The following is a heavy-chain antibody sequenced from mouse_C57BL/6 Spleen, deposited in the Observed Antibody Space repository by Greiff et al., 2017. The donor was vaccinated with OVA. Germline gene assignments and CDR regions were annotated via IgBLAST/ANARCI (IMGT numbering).Heavy chain of an antibody. CDR1: GFTFSSYA. V-gene: IGHV5-9-1*02. Sequence: EVKLMESGEGLVKPGGSLKLSCAASGFTFSSYAMSWVRQTPEKRLEWVAYISSGGDYIYYADTVKGRFTISRDNTRNTLYLQMSSLKSEDTAMDYCTREGTGYYFDYWGQGTTLTVSS. D-gene: IGHD2-14*01. J-gene: IGHJ2*01. CDR3: TREGTGYYFDY. CDR2: ISSGGDYI.